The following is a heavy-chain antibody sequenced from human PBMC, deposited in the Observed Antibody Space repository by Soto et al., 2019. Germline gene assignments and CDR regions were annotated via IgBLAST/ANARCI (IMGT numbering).Heavy chain of an antibody. Sequence: ASVKVSCKASGYPFTTYAFQWVRQAPGQRLEWMGWINPDNGNTKYSQNFQGRVAFTRDTSATTAYMELSSLESEDTAIYYCAREDFSSSGYYPVRYWGQGTQVTVSS. CDR1: GYPFTTYA. CDR3: AREDFSSSGYYPVRY. CDR2: INPDNGNT. V-gene: IGHV1-3*01. D-gene: IGHD3-22*01. J-gene: IGHJ4*02.